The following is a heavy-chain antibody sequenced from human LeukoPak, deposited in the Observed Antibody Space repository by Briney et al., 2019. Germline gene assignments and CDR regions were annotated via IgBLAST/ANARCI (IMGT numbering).Heavy chain of an antibody. CDR3: ARSPVRLLHSSSSPWNYYYGMDV. V-gene: IGHV1-69*13. D-gene: IGHD6-6*01. CDR2: IIPIFGTA. Sequence: ASVKVSCKASGGTFSSYAISWVRQAPGQGLEWMGGIIPIFGTANYVQKFQGRVTITADESTSTAYMELSSLRSEDTAVYYCARSPVRLLHSSSSPWNYYYGMDVWGQGTTVTVSS. J-gene: IGHJ6*02. CDR1: GGTFSSYA.